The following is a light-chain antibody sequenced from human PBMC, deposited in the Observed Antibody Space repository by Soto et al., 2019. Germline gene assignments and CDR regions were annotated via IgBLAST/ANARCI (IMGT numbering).Light chain of an antibody. CDR1: QGISSY. CDR2: AAT. V-gene: IGKV1-9*01. Sequence: DIQLTQSPSFLSASVGDRVTITCRASQGISSYLAWYQQSAGKAPKLLIYAATTLQSGVPSRFSGSGSGTEFTLTISSLQPEEFATYYCQQLNSYPRTFGGGTKVEIK. CDR3: QQLNSYPRT. J-gene: IGKJ4*01.